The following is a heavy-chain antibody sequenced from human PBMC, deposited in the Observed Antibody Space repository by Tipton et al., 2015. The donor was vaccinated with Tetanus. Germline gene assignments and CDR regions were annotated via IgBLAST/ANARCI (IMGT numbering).Heavy chain of an antibody. D-gene: IGHD3-16*01. J-gene: IGHJ1*01. V-gene: IGHV3-21*01. CDR1: GFTLTTYS. CDR3: ARDRLVGTNHYDY. CDR2: ITGSGHI. Sequence: SLRLSCAASGFTLTTYSINWFRQAPGKGLEWVSSITGSGHITYADSVKGRFTISRDNAKNSVYLQMDSLRAEDTAIYSCARDRLVGTNHYDYWGQGTLVTVSS.